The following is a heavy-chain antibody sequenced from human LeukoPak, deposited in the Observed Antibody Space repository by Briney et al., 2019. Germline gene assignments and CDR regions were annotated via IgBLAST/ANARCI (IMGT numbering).Heavy chain of an antibody. CDR3: AKGRGRGYCSGGSCYSPPKYFQH. D-gene: IGHD2-15*01. Sequence: GGSLRLSCAASGFTFSSYAMSWVRQAPGKGLEWVSAISGSGGSTYYADSVKGRFTISRDNSKNTLYLQMNSLRAEDTAVYYCAKGRGRGYCSGGSCYSPPKYFQHWGQGTLVTVSS. J-gene: IGHJ1*01. CDR1: GFTFSSYA. CDR2: ISGSGGST. V-gene: IGHV3-23*01.